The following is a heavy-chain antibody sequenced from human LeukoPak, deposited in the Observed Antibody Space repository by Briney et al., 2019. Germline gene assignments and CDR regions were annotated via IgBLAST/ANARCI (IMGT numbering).Heavy chain of an antibody. J-gene: IGHJ4*02. D-gene: IGHD4-11*01. CDR3: ARRDTVTTRHFDY. CDR1: GGSIGTYY. V-gene: IGHV4-39*07. CDR2: IYYSGST. Sequence: SETQSLTCTVSGGSIGTYYWSWIRQPPGKGLEWIGSIYYSGSTYYNPSLKSRVTISVDTSKNQFSLKLSPVTAADTAVYYCARRDTVTTRHFDYWGQGTLVTVSS.